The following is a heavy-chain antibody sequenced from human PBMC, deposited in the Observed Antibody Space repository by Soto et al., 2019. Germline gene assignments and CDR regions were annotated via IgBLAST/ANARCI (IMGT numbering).Heavy chain of an antibody. Sequence: SETLSLTCAVYDGSFSGHYWSWIRQPPGKGLEWIGEINHSGSTNYNPSLKSRVTISVDTSKNQFSLKLSSVTAADTAVYYCARVPYYDVWRGWGYGMDVWGQGTTVTVSS. V-gene: IGHV4-34*01. CDR3: ARVPYYDVWRGWGYGMDV. J-gene: IGHJ6*02. D-gene: IGHD3-3*01. CDR2: INHSGST. CDR1: DGSFSGHY.